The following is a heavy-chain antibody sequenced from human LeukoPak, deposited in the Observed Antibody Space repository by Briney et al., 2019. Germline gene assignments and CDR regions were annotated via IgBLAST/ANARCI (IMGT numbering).Heavy chain of an antibody. CDR3: ARAYYYDSSGYSNYFDY. D-gene: IGHD3-22*01. J-gene: IGHJ4*02. CDR1: GYSFTSYW. CDR2: IYPGDSDT. Sequence: GESLKISCKGSGYSFTSYWIGWVRQMPGKGLEWMGIIYPGDSDTRYSPSFQGQITISGDKSISTAYLQWSSLKASDTAMYYCARAYYYDSSGYSNYFDYWGQGTLVTVSS. V-gene: IGHV5-51*01.